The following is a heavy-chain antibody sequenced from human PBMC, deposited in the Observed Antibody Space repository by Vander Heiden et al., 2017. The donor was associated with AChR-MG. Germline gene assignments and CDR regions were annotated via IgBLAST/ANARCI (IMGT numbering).Heavy chain of an antibody. J-gene: IGHJ4*02. D-gene: IGHD4-4*01. CDR1: GFTFSTYT. CDR3: AREDYIYYFDY. Sequence: HVQLVESGGGVVQPGRSLRLPCAGSGFTFSTYTIHWVRQAPGKGLEWVAAISYDGKNKYYADSVKGRFTLSRDNSKDTLYLQMNSLRADDTAVYYCAREDYIYYFDYWGQGTLVTVSS. V-gene: IGHV3-30*04. CDR2: ISYDGKNK.